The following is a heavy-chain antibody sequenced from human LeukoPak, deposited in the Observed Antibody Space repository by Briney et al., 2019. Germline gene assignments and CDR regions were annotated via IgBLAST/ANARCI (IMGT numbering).Heavy chain of an antibody. Sequence: GGSLRLSCAASGFTFSTYWMSWVRQVPGKGLEWVANIKHDGSQKFYVDSVKGRFTISRDNGKNSLYLQMNSLRAEDTAVYYCARDIGYNTFDYWGQGTLVTVSS. V-gene: IGHV3-7*05. CDR3: ARDIGYNTFDY. CDR2: IKHDGSQK. CDR1: GFTFSTYW. J-gene: IGHJ4*02. D-gene: IGHD5-24*01.